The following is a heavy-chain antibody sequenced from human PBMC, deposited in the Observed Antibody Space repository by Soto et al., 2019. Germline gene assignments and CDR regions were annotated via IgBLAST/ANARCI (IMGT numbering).Heavy chain of an antibody. D-gene: IGHD3-9*01. CDR1: GGSFSGYY. J-gene: IGHJ6*02. V-gene: IGHV4-34*01. CDR3: ARAARYYDILTGYRGYYYYGMDV. CDR2: INHSGST. Sequence: PSETLSLTCAVYGGSFSGYYWSWIRQPPGKGLEWIGEINHSGSTNYNPSLKSRVTIPVDTSKNQFSLKLSSVTAADTAVYYCARAARYYDILTGYRGYYYYGMDVWGQGTTVTVSS.